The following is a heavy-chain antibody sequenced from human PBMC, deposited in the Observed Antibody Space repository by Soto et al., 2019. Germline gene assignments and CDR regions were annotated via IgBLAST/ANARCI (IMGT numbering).Heavy chain of an antibody. CDR3: ASGSGGTTAAVDN. J-gene: IGHJ4*02. V-gene: IGHV4-59*01. CDR2: IYYSGST. Sequence: SETLSLTCTVSGGSISSYYWSWIRQPPGKGLEWIGYIYYSGSTSYNPSLKSRVTISVDTSKNQFSLLLSSVTAADTAVYYCASGSGGTTAAVDNWGQGTLVTVSS. CDR1: GGSISSYY. D-gene: IGHD6-13*01.